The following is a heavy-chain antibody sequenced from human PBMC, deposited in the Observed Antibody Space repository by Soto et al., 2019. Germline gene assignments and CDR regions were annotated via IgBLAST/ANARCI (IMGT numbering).Heavy chain of an antibody. D-gene: IGHD2-8*02. CDR2: VSPKSGGT. Sequence: ASVKVSCKASGYKFTDYYIHWVRQAPAQGLEWLGWVSPKSGGTNYAQKFKGRVTMTRDTSSNTVYMDLSGLKSDDTAVLSCAREISGGGTLNWLDPWGEASLVTV. J-gene: IGHJ5*02. V-gene: IGHV1-2*02. CDR3: AREISGGGTLNWLDP. CDR1: GYKFTDYY.